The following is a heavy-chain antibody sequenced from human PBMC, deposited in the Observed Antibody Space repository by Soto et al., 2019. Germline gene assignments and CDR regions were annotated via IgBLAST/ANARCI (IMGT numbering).Heavy chain of an antibody. D-gene: IGHD2-2*02. J-gene: IGHJ5*02. CDR2: IDPSDSYT. V-gene: IGHV5-10-1*01. CDR3: ARRYCRSTSCYNPWTNWFDP. CDR1: AYNFTNYW. Sequence: GESLKISCKGSAYNFTNYWINWVRQMPGKGLEWMGRIDPSDSYTKYNPSFEGHVTISVDRPTSTAFLHWSGLEASDTAIYYCARRYCRSTSCYNPWTNWFDPWGQGTLVTVSS.